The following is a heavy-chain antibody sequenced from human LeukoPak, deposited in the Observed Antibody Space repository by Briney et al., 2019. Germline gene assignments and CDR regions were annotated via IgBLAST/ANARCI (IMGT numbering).Heavy chain of an antibody. Sequence: PGGSLRLSCAAPGFTFSSYAMSWVRQAPGKGLEWVSAISGSGGSTYYADSVKGRFTISRDNSKNTLYLQMNSLRAEDTAVYYCAKAPSFYSSGWYYFDYWGQGTLVTVSS. J-gene: IGHJ4*02. CDR3: AKAPSFYSSGWYYFDY. CDR1: GFTFSSYA. V-gene: IGHV3-23*01. CDR2: ISGSGGST. D-gene: IGHD6-19*01.